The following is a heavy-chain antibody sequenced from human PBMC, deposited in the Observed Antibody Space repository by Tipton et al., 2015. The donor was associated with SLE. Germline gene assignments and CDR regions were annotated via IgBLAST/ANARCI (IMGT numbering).Heavy chain of an antibody. J-gene: IGHJ4*02. CDR1: SDSFRTNY. Sequence: TLSLTCTVSSDSFRTNYWSWIRQPAGEGLEWIGLIYGSGNTNYNPSLKSRVTMSLDTSKNQVSLRLTSVTAADTVVYYCATSIANDIFYNWGQGTLVTVSS. V-gene: IGHV4-4*07. D-gene: IGHD1-1*01. CDR3: ATSIANDIFYN. CDR2: IYGSGNT.